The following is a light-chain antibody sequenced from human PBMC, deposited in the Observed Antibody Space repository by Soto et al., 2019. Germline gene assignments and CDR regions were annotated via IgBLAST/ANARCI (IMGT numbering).Light chain of an antibody. CDR2: EVS. CDR3: SSYTTSSTYV. CDR1: SSDVGGLDY. J-gene: IGLJ1*01. V-gene: IGLV2-14*01. Sequence: QSVLTQPASVSGSPGQSITIFCTGTSSDVGGLDYVSWYQHHPGKAPKLIIHEVSSRPSGVSDRFSGSKSGNTASLTISTLQAEDEANYYCSSYTTSSTYVFGTGTKVTVL.